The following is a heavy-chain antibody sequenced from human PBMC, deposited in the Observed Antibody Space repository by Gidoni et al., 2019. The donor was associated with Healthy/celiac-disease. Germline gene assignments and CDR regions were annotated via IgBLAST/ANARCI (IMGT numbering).Heavy chain of an antibody. CDR1: GCTFGDCS. D-gene: IGHD7-27*01. CDR3: TRDLTNDYYYYGMDV. V-gene: IGHV3-49*03. J-gene: IGHJ6*02. Sequence: EVQLVESGGGLVPSGRSLRLSCTASGCTFGDCSMRWFGQAPGKGLEWVCFIRSKAYGGTTEYAASVKGRFTISRDDTKSIAYLQMNSLKTEDTAVYYCTRDLTNDYYYYGMDVWGQGTTVTVSS. CDR2: IRSKAYGGTT.